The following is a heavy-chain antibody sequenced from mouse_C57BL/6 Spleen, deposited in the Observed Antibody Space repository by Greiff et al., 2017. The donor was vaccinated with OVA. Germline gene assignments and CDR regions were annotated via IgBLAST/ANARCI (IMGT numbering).Heavy chain of an antibody. Sequence: QVQLQQSGPELVKPGASVKISCKASGYAFSSSWMNWVKQRPGKGLEWIGRIYPGDGDTNYNGKFKGKATLTADKSSSTAYMQRSSRTSEESAVYFCARSNWDWYFDVWGTVTTVTVSS. CDR1: GYAFSSSW. J-gene: IGHJ1*03. V-gene: IGHV1-82*01. D-gene: IGHD4-1*02. CDR3: ARSNWDWYFDV. CDR2: IYPGDGDT.